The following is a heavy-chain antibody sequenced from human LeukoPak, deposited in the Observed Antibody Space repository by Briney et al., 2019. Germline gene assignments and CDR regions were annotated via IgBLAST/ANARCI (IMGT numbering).Heavy chain of an antibody. Sequence: PSETLSLTCAVHGTSFSGYHCNSIRQLPGGGREWSGEINDMGLTNYNPSLESRVTISVDTSKKHFSLKLSSVTAADTAVYYCARDPPTVVNIPYYFDFWGQGTLVTVSS. V-gene: IGHV4-34*01. CDR2: INDMGLT. CDR1: GTSFSGYH. D-gene: IGHD4-23*01. J-gene: IGHJ4*02. CDR3: ARDPPTVVNIPYYFDF.